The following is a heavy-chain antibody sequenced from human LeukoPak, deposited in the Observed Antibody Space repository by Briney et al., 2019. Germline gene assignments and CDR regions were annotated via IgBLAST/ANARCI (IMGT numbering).Heavy chain of an antibody. J-gene: IGHJ1*01. CDR1: GFTFSSYS. CDR2: ISGSGGTT. D-gene: IGHD3-22*01. Sequence: GGSLRLSCAASGFTFSSYSMNWVRQAPGKGLQWVSAISGSGGTTYYADSVKGRFTISRDNSKNTLYLQMNSLRAEDTAVYYCAEHYYDSSGSPAGFQHWGQGTLVTVSS. CDR3: AEHYYDSSGSPAGFQH. V-gene: IGHV3-23*01.